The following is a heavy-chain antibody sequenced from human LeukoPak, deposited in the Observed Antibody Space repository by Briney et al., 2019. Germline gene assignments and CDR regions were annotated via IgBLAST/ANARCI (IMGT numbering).Heavy chain of an antibody. Sequence: GGSLRLSCAASRFTFNGYGMHWVRQAPGKGLEWVSAISGSGGSTYYADSVKGRFTISRDNSKNTLYLQMNSLRAEDTAVYYCAKQDQHYDFWSGYDAFDIWGQGTMVTVSS. CDR2: ISGSGGST. J-gene: IGHJ3*02. CDR1: RFTFNGYG. CDR3: AKQDQHYDFWSGYDAFDI. V-gene: IGHV3-23*01. D-gene: IGHD3-3*01.